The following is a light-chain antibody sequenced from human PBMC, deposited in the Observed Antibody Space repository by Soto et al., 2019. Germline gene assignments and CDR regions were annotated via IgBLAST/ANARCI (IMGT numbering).Light chain of an antibody. Sequence: DIQMTQSPTSLSASVGDRVTITCRASQSISNYLNWYQQKPGKAPMLLIYAASSLQSGVPSRFSGSGSGTDFTLTISSRQPEDFATYYCQQSYSGPLTFGPGTKVDI. CDR1: QSISNY. V-gene: IGKV1-39*01. CDR3: QQSYSGPLT. J-gene: IGKJ3*01. CDR2: AAS.